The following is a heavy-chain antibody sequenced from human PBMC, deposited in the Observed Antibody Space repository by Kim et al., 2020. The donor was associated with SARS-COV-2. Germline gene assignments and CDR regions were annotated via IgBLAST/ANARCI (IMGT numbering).Heavy chain of an antibody. V-gene: IGHV1-69*06. D-gene: IGHD2-15*01. Sequence: SVKVSCKASGGTFSSYAISWVRQAPGQGLEWMGGIIPIFGTANYAQKFQGRVTITADKSTSTAYMELSSLRSEDTAVYYCARGGSGPFDRMDVWGQGTTVTVSS. J-gene: IGHJ6*02. CDR3: ARGGSGPFDRMDV. CDR1: GGTFSSYA. CDR2: IIPIFGTA.